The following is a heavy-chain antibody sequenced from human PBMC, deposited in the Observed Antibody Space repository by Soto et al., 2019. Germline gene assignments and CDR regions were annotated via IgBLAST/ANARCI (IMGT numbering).Heavy chain of an antibody. V-gene: IGHV4-59*01. D-gene: IGHD3-3*02. Sequence: QVKLQESGPGLVKPSETLSLTCTVSGGSISSYYWSWIRKPPGKGLEWIGYIYYSGSTNYNPSLKSRVTIAVDTSKNQFSLKLSSVTAADTAVYYCARGGGVLDGMDVWGQGTTVTVSS. CDR1: GGSISSYY. CDR3: ARGGGVLDGMDV. CDR2: IYYSGST. J-gene: IGHJ6*02.